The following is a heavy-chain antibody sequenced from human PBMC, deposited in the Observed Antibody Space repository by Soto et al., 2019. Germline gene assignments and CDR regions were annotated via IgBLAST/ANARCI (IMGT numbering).Heavy chain of an antibody. D-gene: IGHD3-9*01. V-gene: IGHV1-8*01. CDR3: ARGRQYDILTGYYTDYYGMDV. J-gene: IGHJ6*02. Sequence: GASVKVSCKASGHTFTSYDINWVRQATGQGLEWMGWMNPNSGNKGYAQKFQGRVTMTRNTSISTAYMELSSLRSEDTAVYYCARGRQYDILTGYYTDYYGMDVWGQGTTVTVSS. CDR1: GHTFTSYD. CDR2: MNPNSGNK.